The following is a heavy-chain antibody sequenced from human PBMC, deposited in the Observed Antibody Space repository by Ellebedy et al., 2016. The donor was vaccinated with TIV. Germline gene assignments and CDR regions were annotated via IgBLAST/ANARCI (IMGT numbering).Heavy chain of an antibody. Sequence: GESLKISCAASGFNKAWMSWVRQAPGKGLEWISYISNSISHPKYADSVKGRFTISRDNAEKSLFLQMNSLTAEDTGMYYCARGGSVVATKFDSWGQGALVIVSS. CDR2: ISNSISHP. CDR3: ARGGSVVATKFDS. V-gene: IGHV3-11*05. D-gene: IGHD5-12*01. J-gene: IGHJ4*02. CDR1: GFNKAW.